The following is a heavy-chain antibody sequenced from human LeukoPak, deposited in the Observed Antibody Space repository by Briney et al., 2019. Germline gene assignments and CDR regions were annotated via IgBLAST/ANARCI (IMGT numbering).Heavy chain of an antibody. CDR1: GGSISNYY. V-gene: IGHV4-59*01. D-gene: IGHD6-13*01. Sequence: PSETLSLTCTVSGGSISNYYWSWIRQPPGKGLEWIGYIYSSGSTNYNPSLKSRVTISVDTSKNQLSLRLNSVTAADAAVYYCARAHSSSWYMDYWGQGTPVTVS. CDR3: ARAHSSSWYMDY. CDR2: IYSSGST. J-gene: IGHJ4*02.